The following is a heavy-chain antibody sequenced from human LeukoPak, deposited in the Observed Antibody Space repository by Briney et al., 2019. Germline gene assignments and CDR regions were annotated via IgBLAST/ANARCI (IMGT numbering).Heavy chain of an antibody. CDR1: GGSISSSSYY. D-gene: IGHD5-18*01. J-gene: IGHJ6*03. CDR3: ARAVIRASNGGSHYYYMDV. CDR2: IYYSGST. Sequence: SETLSLTCTVSGGSISSSSYYWGWIRQPPGKGLEWIANIYYSGSTYDNPSLKSRVTISVDTSKNQFSLNLSSVTAADTAMYYCARAVIRASNGGSHYYYMDVWGKGTTVIVSS. V-gene: IGHV4-39*07.